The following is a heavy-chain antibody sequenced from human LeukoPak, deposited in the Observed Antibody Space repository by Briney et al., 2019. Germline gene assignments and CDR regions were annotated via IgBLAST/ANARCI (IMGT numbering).Heavy chain of an antibody. V-gene: IGHV3-15*01. CDR1: GFTFSNAW. J-gene: IGHJ5*02. D-gene: IGHD3-10*01. CDR3: TTTMVRGVINPNNWFDP. CDR2: SKTDGGTT. Sequence: GGSLRLSCAASGFTFSNAWMKSKTDGGTTDYAAPVKGRFTISRDDSKNTLYLQMNGLKTEDTAVYHCTTTMVRGVINPNNWFDPWGQGTLVTVSS.